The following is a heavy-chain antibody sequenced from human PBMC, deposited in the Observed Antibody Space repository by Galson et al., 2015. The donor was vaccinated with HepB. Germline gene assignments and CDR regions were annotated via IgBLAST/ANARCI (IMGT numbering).Heavy chain of an antibody. CDR2: IYQFGST. V-gene: IGHV4-59*02. CDR1: GTSVNSYY. J-gene: IGHJ5*02. D-gene: IGHD2-2*01. Sequence: SETLSLTCSVSGTSVNSYYWTWIRQPPGKGLEWIGHIYQFGSTYYNPSLKSRVTISLDTSKNEISLKLNSVTAADTAVYYCARGYCSTTSCYEWFDPWGRGTLVTVSS. CDR3: ARGYCSTTSCYEWFDP.